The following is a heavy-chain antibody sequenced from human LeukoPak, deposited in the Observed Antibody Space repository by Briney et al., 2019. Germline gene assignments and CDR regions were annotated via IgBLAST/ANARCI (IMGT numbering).Heavy chain of an antibody. J-gene: IGHJ5*02. V-gene: IGHV3-66*02. CDR2: IYSGGST. CDR3: ARGTPTVESWFDP. Sequence: WGSLRLSCAASGFTVSSNYMSWVRQAPGKGLEWVSVIYSGGSTYYADSVKGRFTISRDNSKNTLYLQMNSLRAEDTAVYYCARGTPTVESWFDPWGQGTLVTVSS. CDR1: GFTVSSNY. D-gene: IGHD4-17*01.